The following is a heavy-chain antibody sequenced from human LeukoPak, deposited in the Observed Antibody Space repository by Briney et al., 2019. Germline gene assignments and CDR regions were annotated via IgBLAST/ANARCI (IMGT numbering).Heavy chain of an antibody. CDR3: ARDPLTSITISYYYYYGMDV. J-gene: IGHJ6*02. CDR1: GFTFSSYW. Sequence: GGSLRLSCAASGFTFSSYWMSWVRQAPGKGLEWVANIKQDGSEKYYVDSVKGRFTISRDNAKNSLYPQMNSLRAEDTAVYYCARDPLTSITISYYYYYGMDVWGQGTTVTVSS. D-gene: IGHD3-3*01. V-gene: IGHV3-7*01. CDR2: IKQDGSEK.